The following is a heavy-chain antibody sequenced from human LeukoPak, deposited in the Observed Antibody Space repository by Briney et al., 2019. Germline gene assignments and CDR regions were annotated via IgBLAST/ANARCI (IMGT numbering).Heavy chain of an antibody. D-gene: IGHD3-3*01. CDR3: ARGPGRITIFGVVKGNWFDP. Sequence: SETLSLTCTVSGGSISSSSYYWGWIRQPPGKGLEWIGSIYYSGSTYYNPSLKSRVTISVDTSKNQFSLKLSSVTAADTAVYYCARGPGRITIFGVVKGNWFDPWGQGTLVTVSS. CDR1: GGSISSSSYY. CDR2: IYYSGST. J-gene: IGHJ5*02. V-gene: IGHV4-39*07.